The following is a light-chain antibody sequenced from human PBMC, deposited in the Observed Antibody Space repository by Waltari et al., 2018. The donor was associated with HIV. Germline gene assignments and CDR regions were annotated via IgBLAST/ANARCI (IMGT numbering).Light chain of an antibody. V-gene: IGLV2-8*01. CDR2: EVN. Sequence: QSALTQPPSASGSPGQSVTISCTGTSSDIGGYHYVSWYQQHPGKAPKLIMTEVNKRPSGVPDRFAGSKSGNAASLTVSGLQAEDEAHYYCSSYAPTNNFYVLFGGGTALTVL. CDR3: SSYAPTNNFYVL. CDR1: SSDIGGYHY. J-gene: IGLJ2*01.